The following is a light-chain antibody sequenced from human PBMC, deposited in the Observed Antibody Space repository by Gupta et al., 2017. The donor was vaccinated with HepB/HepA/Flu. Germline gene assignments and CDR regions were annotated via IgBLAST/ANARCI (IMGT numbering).Light chain of an antibody. CDR3: QHRSSYPHT. CDR1: QDIDLH. CDR2: STS. J-gene: IGKJ4*01. V-gene: IGKV1-16*02. Sequence: IQLTQSPSSLSASVGDRVTITCRASQDIDLHLAWFQQTPGTATKSLMYSTSILQSGVPSKCSGSRSGTVFTLTISNLPTEYVATYCRQHRSSYPHTFGGGTNVEIK.